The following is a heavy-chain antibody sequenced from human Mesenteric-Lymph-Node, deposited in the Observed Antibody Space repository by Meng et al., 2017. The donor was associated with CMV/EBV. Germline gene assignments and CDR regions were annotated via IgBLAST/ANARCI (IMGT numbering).Heavy chain of an antibody. CDR1: GDSVSSNSAA. CDR2: TYYKSKWYD. V-gene: IGHV6-1*01. J-gene: IGHJ6*02. Sequence: SCAISGDSVSSNSAAWNWIRQSPSRGLEWLGRTYYKSKWYDDHAVSVKGRITINPDTSRNQFSLQLRSVTPDDTAVYYCAREGISLVRGVVLHYYGMDVWGQGTAVTVSS. CDR3: AREGISLVRGVVLHYYGMDV. D-gene: IGHD3-10*01.